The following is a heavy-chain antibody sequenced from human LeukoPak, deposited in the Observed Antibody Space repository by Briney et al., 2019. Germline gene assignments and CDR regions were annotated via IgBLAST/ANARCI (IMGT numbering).Heavy chain of an antibody. V-gene: IGHV3-30*04. J-gene: IGHJ6*03. Sequence: GGSLRLSCAASGFMFSSYAMHWVRQAPGKGLEWAAVISYDGSKKYYADSVKGRFTISRDNSKNTLYLQMNSLRAEDTAVYYCARNQYESSGDWGDNNYYYYYCRDVWGKGTTVTVSS. CDR1: GFMFSSYA. D-gene: IGHD3-22*01. CDR2: ISYDGSKK. CDR3: ARNQYESSGDWGDNNYYYYYCRDV.